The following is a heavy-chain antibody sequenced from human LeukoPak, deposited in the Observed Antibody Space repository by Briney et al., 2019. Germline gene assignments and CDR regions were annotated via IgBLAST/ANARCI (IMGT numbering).Heavy chain of an antibody. CDR1: GFTFSSYA. D-gene: IGHD2-21*02. CDR2: ISGSGGST. CDR3: AKGRGYIVVVTGDYSDY. V-gene: IGHV3-23*01. Sequence: GGSLRLSCAASGFTFSSYAMSWVRQAPGKGLEWVSAISGSGGSTYYADSVKGRFTISRDNSKNTLYLQMNSLRAEDTAVYYCAKGRGYIVVVTGDYSDYWGQGTLVTVPS. J-gene: IGHJ4*02.